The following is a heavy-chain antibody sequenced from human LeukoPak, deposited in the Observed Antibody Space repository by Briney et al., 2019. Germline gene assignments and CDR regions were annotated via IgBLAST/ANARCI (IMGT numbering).Heavy chain of an antibody. D-gene: IGHD5-12*01. Sequence: SVKVSCKASGFTFSNSAFQWVRQARGQRLEWIGWIVVGSDSTKYAQKFQERVSITRDMSTSSVYMELGSLRSEDTAVYYCTAEIYRGHVYSYYYGMDVWGQGTTVTVFS. V-gene: IGHV1-58*01. CDR3: TAEIYRGHVYSYYYGMDV. J-gene: IGHJ6*02. CDR1: GFTFSNSA. CDR2: IVVGSDST.